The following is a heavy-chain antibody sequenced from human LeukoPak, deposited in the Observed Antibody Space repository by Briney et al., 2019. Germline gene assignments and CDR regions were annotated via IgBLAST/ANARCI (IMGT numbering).Heavy chain of an antibody. D-gene: IGHD5-18*01. CDR1: GGSFSGYY. Sequence: SETLSLTCAVYGGSFSGYYWTWIRQPPGMGLEWIGEINHSGRTNYNPSLKSRVTISVDTSKNQFSLKLSSVTAADTAVYYCARDLVDTAMWEFDYWGQGTLVTVSS. J-gene: IGHJ4*02. CDR3: ARDLVDTAMWEFDY. V-gene: IGHV4-34*01. CDR2: INHSGRT.